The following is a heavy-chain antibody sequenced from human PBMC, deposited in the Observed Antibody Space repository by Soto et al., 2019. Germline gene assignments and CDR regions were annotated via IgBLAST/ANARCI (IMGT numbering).Heavy chain of an antibody. V-gene: IGHV3-48*03. J-gene: IGHJ4*02. CDR3: AREGSSGGIDY. D-gene: IGHD6-13*01. Sequence: EMQLVESGGGLVQPGGSLRLSCAASGFTFSSYAMSWVRQAPGKGLEWASYISSSGSTIYYADSVKGRFTISRDSAKNSLYLQMNSIRDEDTAVYYCAREGSSGGIDYWGQGTLVTVSS. CDR1: GFTFSSYA. CDR2: ISSSGSTI.